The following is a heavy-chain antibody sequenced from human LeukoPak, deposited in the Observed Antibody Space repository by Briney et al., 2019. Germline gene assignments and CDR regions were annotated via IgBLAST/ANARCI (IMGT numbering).Heavy chain of an antibody. Sequence: GGSLRLSCAASGFTFSSYAIHWVRQAPGKGLEWVAVISYDGSNKYYADSVKGRFTISRDNSKNTLYLQMNSLRAEDTAVYYCARRSRTWELLPDAFDIWGQGTMVTVSS. J-gene: IGHJ3*02. V-gene: IGHV3-30-3*01. CDR2: ISYDGSNK. CDR1: GFTFSSYA. D-gene: IGHD1-26*01. CDR3: ARRSRTWELLPDAFDI.